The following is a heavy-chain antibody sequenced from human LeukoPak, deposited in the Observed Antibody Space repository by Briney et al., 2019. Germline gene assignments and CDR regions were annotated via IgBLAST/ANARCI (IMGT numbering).Heavy chain of an antibody. CDR3: ARSYGGYSGYPTDGHFDY. J-gene: IGHJ4*02. Sequence: PSQTLCLTCTVSGGSISSGGYYWSWIRQPPVKGMEWIGYIYHSGSTYYNPSLKSRVTISVDRSKNQVSLKLSSVTAADTAVYYCARSYGGYSGYPTDGHFDYWGQGTLVTVSS. CDR1: GGSISSGGYY. V-gene: IGHV4-30-2*01. CDR2: IYHSGST. D-gene: IGHD5-12*01.